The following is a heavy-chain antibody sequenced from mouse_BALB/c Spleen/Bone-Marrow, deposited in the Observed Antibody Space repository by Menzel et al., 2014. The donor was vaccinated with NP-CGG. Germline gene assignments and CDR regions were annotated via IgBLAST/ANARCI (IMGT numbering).Heavy chain of an antibody. V-gene: IGHV7-3*02. CDR1: GFTFTDYY. CDR3: ARDRGLTYFDY. J-gene: IGHJ2*01. Sequence: VQLKESGGGLVQPGDSLRLSCATSGFTFTDYYMNWVRQPPGKALEWLGFIRNKANGYTTEYSASVKGRFTISRDNSQSIFYLQMNTLRAEDSATYYCARDRGLTYFDYWGRGTTLTVSS. D-gene: IGHD2-4*01. CDR2: IRNKANGYTT.